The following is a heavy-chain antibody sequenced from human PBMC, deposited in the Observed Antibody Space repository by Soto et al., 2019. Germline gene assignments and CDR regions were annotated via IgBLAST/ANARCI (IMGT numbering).Heavy chain of an antibody. V-gene: IGHV2-26*01. CDR2: IFSNDEK. D-gene: IGHD3-22*01. J-gene: IGHJ3*02. CDR1: GFSLSNARMG. Sequence: QVTLKESGPVLVKPTETLTLTCTVSGFSLSNARMGVSWIRQPPGKALEWLAHIFSNDEKSYSTSLKSRLTISKDTSKSQVVLTMTNMDPVDTATYYCARIRTPSMIVVEDAFDSWGQGTMVTVSS. CDR3: ARIRTPSMIVVEDAFDS.